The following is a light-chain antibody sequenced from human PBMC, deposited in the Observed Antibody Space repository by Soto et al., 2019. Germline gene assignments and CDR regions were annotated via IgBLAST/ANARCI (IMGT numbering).Light chain of an antibody. V-gene: IGLV2-14*03. CDR2: DVS. CDR1: SSDVGAYNY. Sequence: QSVLTQPASVSGSPGQSIIISCTGTSSDVGAYNYVSWYQHHPGKAPKLMIYDVSNRPSGVSNRFSGSKSGNTASLTISGLQAEDEADYYCNSFTTSSTLVFGGGTKLNVL. J-gene: IGLJ2*01. CDR3: NSFTTSSTLV.